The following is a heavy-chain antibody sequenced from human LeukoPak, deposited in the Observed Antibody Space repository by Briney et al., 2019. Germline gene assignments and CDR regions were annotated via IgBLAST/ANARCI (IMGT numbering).Heavy chain of an antibody. J-gene: IGHJ4*02. CDR3: ARGPSTIAAAGTDY. CDR2: INHSGST. V-gene: IGHV4-34*01. Sequence: PSETLSLTCAVSGGSFSGYNWCWICQPPGKGLGWVGEINHSGSTNYNPSLKSRVTLSVDTSKNQFSLKLSSVTAADTAVYYCARGPSTIAAAGTDYWGQGTLVTVSS. CDR1: GGSFSGYN. D-gene: IGHD6-13*01.